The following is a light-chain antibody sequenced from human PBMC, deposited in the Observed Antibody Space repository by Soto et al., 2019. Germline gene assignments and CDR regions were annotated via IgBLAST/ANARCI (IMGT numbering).Light chain of an antibody. Sequence: EIVLTQSPGTLSLSPGERATLSCSASQSVSDSYLAWYQHKPGQAPRLLIYASTRATGIPDRFSGSGSGTDFTLTISRLEPEDFAVYYCQHYVTSALFGPGTKVDIK. CDR2: AS. J-gene: IGKJ3*01. CDR3: QHYVTSAL. CDR1: QSVSDSY. V-gene: IGKV3-20*01.